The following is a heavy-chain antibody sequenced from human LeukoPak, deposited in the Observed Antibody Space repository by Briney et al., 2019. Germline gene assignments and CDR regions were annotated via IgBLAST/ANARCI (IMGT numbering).Heavy chain of an antibody. D-gene: IGHD4-23*01. CDR1: GFSLSTSGVG. V-gene: IGHV2-5*02. Sequence: SGPTLVKPTQTLTLTCTCSGFSLSTSGVGLGWIRQPPGKALEWLALIYWDDDKRYSPSLNSRLTITKDTSKNQVVLTMTNMDPVDTATYYCAHRRRYGGNSHFDYWGQGTLVTVSS. J-gene: IGHJ4*02. CDR2: IYWDDDK. CDR3: AHRRRYGGNSHFDY.